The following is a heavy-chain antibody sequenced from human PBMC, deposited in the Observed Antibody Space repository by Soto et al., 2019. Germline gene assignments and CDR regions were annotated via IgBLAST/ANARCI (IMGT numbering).Heavy chain of an antibody. J-gene: IGHJ5*02. CDR3: ARATYYYGSGGWFDP. V-gene: IGHV4-59*01. CDR1: GVSISSYY. Sequence: SETLSLTCTVSGVSISSYYWSWIRQPPGKGLEWIGYIYYSGSTNYNPSLKSRVTISVDTSKNQFSLKLSSVTAADTAVYYCARATYYYGSGGWFDPWGQGTLVTVS. CDR2: IYYSGST. D-gene: IGHD3-10*01.